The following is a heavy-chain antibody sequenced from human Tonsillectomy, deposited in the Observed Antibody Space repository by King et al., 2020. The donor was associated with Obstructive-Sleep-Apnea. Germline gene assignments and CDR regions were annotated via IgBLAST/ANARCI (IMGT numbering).Heavy chain of an antibody. D-gene: IGHD6-19*01. J-gene: IGHJ4*02. CDR1: GFTFSSYA. CDR2: LLYDGSNK. Sequence: VQLVESGGGVVQPGRSLRLSCAASGFTFSSYAMHLVRQAPGKGLEWVAVLLYDGSNKYYAVSVKGRFTISRDNSKNTLYLQMNSLRAEDTAVYYCARDPSPVAVYYFDYWGQGTLVTVSS. CDR3: ARDPSPVAVYYFDY. V-gene: IGHV3-30-3*01.